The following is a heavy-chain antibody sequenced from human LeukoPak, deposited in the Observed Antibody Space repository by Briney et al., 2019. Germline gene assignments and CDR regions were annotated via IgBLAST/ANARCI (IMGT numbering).Heavy chain of an antibody. CDR2: IYYSGST. J-gene: IGHJ4*02. CDR3: ATGGAAPDLYYFDY. Sequence: SQTLSLTCTVSGGSISSGGYYWSWIRQHPGKGLEWIGYIYYSGSTYYNPSLESRVTISVDTSKNQFSLKLSSVTAADTAVYYCATGGAAPDLYYFDYWGQGTLVTVSS. CDR1: GGSISSGGYY. D-gene: IGHD6-6*01. V-gene: IGHV4-31*03.